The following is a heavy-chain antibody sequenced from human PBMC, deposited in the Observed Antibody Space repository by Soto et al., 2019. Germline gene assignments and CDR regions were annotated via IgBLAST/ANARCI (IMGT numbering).Heavy chain of an antibody. J-gene: IGHJ4*02. CDR3: AKGGRQWLVPSDFNY. D-gene: IGHD6-19*01. Sequence: VQLVEFGGGVVQPGSSLRLSCAASGFTFNDYAMHWVRQAPGKGLEWVAVVSHDGRNTHYADSVKGRFTISRDSSKKTVSLEMTSLTAEDTAVYYCAKGGRQWLVPSDFNYWGKGALVTVSS. CDR2: VSHDGRNT. V-gene: IGHV3-30*18. CDR1: GFTFNDYA.